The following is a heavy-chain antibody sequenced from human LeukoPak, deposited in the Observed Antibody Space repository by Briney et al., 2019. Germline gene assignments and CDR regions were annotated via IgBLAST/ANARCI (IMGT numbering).Heavy chain of an antibody. J-gene: IGHJ6*02. CDR2: ISSSGSTI. D-gene: IGHD3-3*01. V-gene: IGHV3-11*01. CDR1: GFTFSDYY. Sequence: GGSLRLSCAASGFTFSDYYMSWIRQAPGKGLEWVSYISSSGSTIYYADSVEGRFTISRDNAKNSLYLQMNSLRAEDTAVYYCAREVPPITIFGVGYYGMDVWGQGTTVTVSS. CDR3: AREVPPITIFGVGYYGMDV.